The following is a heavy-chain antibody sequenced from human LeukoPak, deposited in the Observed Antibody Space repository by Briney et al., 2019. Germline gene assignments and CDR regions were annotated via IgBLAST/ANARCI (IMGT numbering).Heavy chain of an antibody. V-gene: IGHV3-21*01. CDR1: GFTFSSYS. CDR3: ATSTTVTSHYYYYMDV. J-gene: IGHJ6*03. CDR2: ISSSSSYI. D-gene: IGHD4-17*01. Sequence: PGGSLRLSCAASGFTFSSYSMNWVRQAPGKGLEWVSSISSSSSYIYYADSVKGRFTISRDNAKNSLYLQMNSLRAEDTAVYYCATSTTVTSHYYYYMDVWGKGTTVTVSS.